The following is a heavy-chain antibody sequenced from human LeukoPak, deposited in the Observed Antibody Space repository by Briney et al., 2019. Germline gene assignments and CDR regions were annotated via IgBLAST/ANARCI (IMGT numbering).Heavy chain of an antibody. V-gene: IGHV4-39*01. J-gene: IGHJ4*02. D-gene: IGHD3-9*01. CDR2: IYYSGST. CDR3: ARHNGAYFNFDY. CDR1: GGSISSSSYY. Sequence: SETLSLTCTVSGGSISSSSYYWGWIRQPPGKGLEWIGSIYYSGSTYHNPSLKSRVTISVDTSKNQFSLKLSSVTAADTAVYYCARHNGAYFNFDYWGQGTLVTVSS.